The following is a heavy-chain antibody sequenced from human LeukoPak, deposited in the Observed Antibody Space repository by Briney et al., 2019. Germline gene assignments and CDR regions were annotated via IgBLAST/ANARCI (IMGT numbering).Heavy chain of an antibody. CDR1: GFTFSTYW. CDR2: INSDVRSR. Sequence: GESLKISCAASGFTFSTYWMHWVRQAPGKGLVWVSRINSDVRSRSYADFVQGRFTISRDNAKNTLYLQMNSLRAEDTAVYYCARDISMDGDGSNFAYWGQGTLVTVSA. J-gene: IGHJ4*02. CDR3: ARDISMDGDGSNFAY. V-gene: IGHV3-74*01. D-gene: IGHD5-24*01.